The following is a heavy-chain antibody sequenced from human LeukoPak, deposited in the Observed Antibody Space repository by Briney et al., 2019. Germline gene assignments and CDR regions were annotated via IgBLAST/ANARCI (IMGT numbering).Heavy chain of an antibody. CDR1: GGTFSSYA. CDR3: ARVSLGNEPGSPQNYYYYGMDV. Sequence: ASVKVSCKASGGTFSSYAISWVRQAPGQGLEWMGGIIPIFGTANYAQKFQGRVTITADESTSTAYMELSSLRSEDTAVYYCARVSLGNEPGSPQNYYYYGMDVWGQGTTVTVSS. V-gene: IGHV1-69*13. J-gene: IGHJ6*02. CDR2: IIPIFGTA.